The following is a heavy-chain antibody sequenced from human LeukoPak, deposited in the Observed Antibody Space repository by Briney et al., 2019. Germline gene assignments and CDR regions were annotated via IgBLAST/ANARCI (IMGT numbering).Heavy chain of an antibody. CDR1: GFIVSTNY. J-gene: IGHJ4*02. D-gene: IGHD3-10*01. CDR3: SGSFGELTFFDY. CDR2: IRSKAYGGTT. Sequence: GGSLRLSCAASGFIVSTNYMSWVRQAPGKGLEWVGFIRSKAYGGTTEYAASVKGRFTISRDDSKSIAYLQMNSLKTEDTAVYYCSGSFGELTFFDYWGQGTLVTVSS. V-gene: IGHV3-49*04.